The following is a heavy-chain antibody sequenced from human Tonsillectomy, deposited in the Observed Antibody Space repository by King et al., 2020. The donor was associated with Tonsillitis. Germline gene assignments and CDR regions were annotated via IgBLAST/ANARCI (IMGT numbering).Heavy chain of an antibody. D-gene: IGHD3-10*01. Sequence: VQLQESGPGLVKPSETLSLTCTVSGGSVSSGSYYWSWIRQPPGKGLEWIGYIYYSGSTNYNPSLKSRVTISVDTSKNQFSLKLGSVTAADTAVYYCARDLLGRGTMVRVENWYFDLWGRGTLVTVSS. CDR2: IYYSGST. CDR1: GGSVSSGSYY. V-gene: IGHV4-61*01. J-gene: IGHJ2*01. CDR3: ARDLLGRGTMVRVENWYFDL.